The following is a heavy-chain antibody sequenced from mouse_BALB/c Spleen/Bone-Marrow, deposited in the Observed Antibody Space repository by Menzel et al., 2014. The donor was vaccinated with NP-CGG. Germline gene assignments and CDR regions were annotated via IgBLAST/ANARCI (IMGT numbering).Heavy chain of an antibody. D-gene: IGHD2-1*01. Sequence: QVQLQQSGPELVKPGASVKISCKASGYAFSSSWMNWVKQRPGQGLEWIGRIYPGDGDTNYNGKFKGKATLTADKSSSTAYKQLSSLTSVDSAVYFCARRGGNPSFDYWGQGTTLTVSS. J-gene: IGHJ2*01. CDR2: IYPGDGDT. CDR1: GYAFSSSW. V-gene: IGHV1-82*01. CDR3: ARRGGNPSFDY.